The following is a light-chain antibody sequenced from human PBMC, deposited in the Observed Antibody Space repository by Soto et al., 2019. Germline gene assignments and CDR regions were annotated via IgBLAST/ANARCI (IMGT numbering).Light chain of an antibody. V-gene: IGLV2-14*01. CDR3: SSYTGGSTVV. CDR1: SSDIGDYNY. J-gene: IGLJ2*01. CDR2: DVS. Sequence: QSVLTQPASVSGSPGQSIAISCTGSSSDIGDYNYVSWYQQHPGKAPKLMIFDVSNRTSGVSNRFSGSMSGNTASLTISGLQPEDEADYYCSSYTGGSTVVFGGGTKLTVL.